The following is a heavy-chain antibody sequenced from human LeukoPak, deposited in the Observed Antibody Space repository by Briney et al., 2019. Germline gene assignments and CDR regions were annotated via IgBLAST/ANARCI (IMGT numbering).Heavy chain of an antibody. J-gene: IGHJ6*03. CDR3: AREMTGDPLYCYYMDV. D-gene: IGHD3-10*01. CDR1: GNTFTNNG. Sequence: ASVKVSCKASGNTFTNNGISWVRQAPGQGLEWMGWISAYNGHTNYAQKLQGRVTMTTDTSTSTAYMELRSLRSDDTAVYYCAREMTGDPLYCYYMDVWGKGTTVTVSS. CDR2: ISAYNGHT. V-gene: IGHV1-18*01.